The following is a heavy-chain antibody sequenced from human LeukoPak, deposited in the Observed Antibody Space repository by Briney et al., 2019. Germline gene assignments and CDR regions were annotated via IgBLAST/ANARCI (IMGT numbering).Heavy chain of an antibody. Sequence: GASLRLSCAASGFTFSNYAMSWVRQAPGKGLEWVSAITGSGGNTYYADSVKGRFTISRDNSKNTVFLQMNSLRAEETAVYYCARWGDYDVLTGYYVSDYWGQGTLVTVSS. CDR1: GFTFSNYA. CDR3: ARWGDYDVLTGYYVSDY. V-gene: IGHV3-23*01. CDR2: ITGSGGNT. D-gene: IGHD3-9*01. J-gene: IGHJ4*02.